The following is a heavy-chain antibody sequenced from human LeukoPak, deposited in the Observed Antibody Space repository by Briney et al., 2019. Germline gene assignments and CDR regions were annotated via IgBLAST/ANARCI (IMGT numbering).Heavy chain of an antibody. D-gene: IGHD3-10*01. CDR3: VKDFGRNLGGPGY. Sequence: GGSLRLSCAASGFTFSTYTMAWVRQAPGGGLEWVSGIGGDGGGGTYYADSVKGRFAISRDNSKSTLYLQMTRLRVQDRAGYYCVKDFGRNLGGPGYWGRGTLVTVSS. CDR1: GFTFSTYT. CDR2: IGGDGGGGT. V-gene: IGHV3-23*01. J-gene: IGHJ4*02.